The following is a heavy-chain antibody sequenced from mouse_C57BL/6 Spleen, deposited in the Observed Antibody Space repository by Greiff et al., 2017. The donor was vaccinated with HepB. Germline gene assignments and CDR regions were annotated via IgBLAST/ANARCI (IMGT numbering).Heavy chain of an antibody. D-gene: IGHD2-1*01. V-gene: IGHV1-74*01. Sequence: QVQLQQPGAELVKPGASVKVSCKASGYTFTSYWMHWVKQRPGQGLEWIGRIHPSDSDTNYNQKFKGKATLTVDKSSSTAYMQLSSLTSEDSAVYYCALYYGNYEGKNWGQGTLVTVSA. J-gene: IGHJ3*01. CDR3: ALYYGNYEGKN. CDR2: IHPSDSDT. CDR1: GYTFTSYW.